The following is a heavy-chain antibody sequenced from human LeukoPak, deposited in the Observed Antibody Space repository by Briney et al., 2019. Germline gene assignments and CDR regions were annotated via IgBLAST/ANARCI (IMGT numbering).Heavy chain of an antibody. D-gene: IGHD5-12*01. V-gene: IGHV3-23*01. CDR3: AKGVAARTHGALAL. J-gene: IGHJ4*02. CDR2: ISGSGGST. CDR1: GFTFSSYA. Sequence: PGGSLRLSCAASGFTFSSYAMSWVRQPPGKGLEWVSAISGSGGSTYYADSVKGRFTISRDNSKNTLYLQMNSPRAEDTAVYYCAKGVAARTHGALALWGQGTLVTVSS.